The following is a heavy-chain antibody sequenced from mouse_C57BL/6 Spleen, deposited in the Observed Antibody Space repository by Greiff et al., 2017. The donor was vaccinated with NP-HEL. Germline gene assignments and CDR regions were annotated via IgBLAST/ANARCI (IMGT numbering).Heavy chain of an antibody. CDR3: ARSGDGYFYAMDY. CDR2: IYPGDGDT. J-gene: IGHJ4*01. V-gene: IGHV1-82*01. CDR1: GYAFSSSW. D-gene: IGHD2-3*01. Sequence: QVTLKVSGPELVKPGASVKISCKASGYAFSSSWMNWVKQRPGKGLEWIGRIYPGDGDTNYNGKFKGKATLTADKSSSTAYMQLSSLTSEDSAVYFCARSGDGYFYAMDYWGQGTSVTVSS.